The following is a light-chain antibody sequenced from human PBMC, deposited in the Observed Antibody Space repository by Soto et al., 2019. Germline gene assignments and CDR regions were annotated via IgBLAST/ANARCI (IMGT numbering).Light chain of an antibody. CDR1: QSINNW. J-gene: IGKJ3*01. CDR3: QQYNGY. V-gene: IGKV1-5*01. CDR2: GAS. Sequence: DIQMTQSPSTLSASVGDRVTITCRASQSINNWLAWYQQKPGKAPKILIYGASSLESGHPSRFSGTGSGTEFTLTTSSVEPDDFATYYGQQYNGYFGPGTKVDIK.